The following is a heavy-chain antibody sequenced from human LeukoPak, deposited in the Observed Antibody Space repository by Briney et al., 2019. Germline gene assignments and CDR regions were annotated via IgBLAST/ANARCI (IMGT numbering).Heavy chain of an antibody. J-gene: IGHJ5*02. D-gene: IGHD5-12*01. CDR3: ARGPSGYDHGWFDP. CDR1: GVSIGSYY. V-gene: IGHV4-59*01. Sequence: PSETLSLTCSVSGVSIGSYYWSWIRQSPGKGLEWIGYIYYSGSTNYNPPLKSRVTISVDTSKKQFSLKLSSVTAADTAVYYCARGPSGYDHGWFDPWGQGTLVTVSS. CDR2: IYYSGST.